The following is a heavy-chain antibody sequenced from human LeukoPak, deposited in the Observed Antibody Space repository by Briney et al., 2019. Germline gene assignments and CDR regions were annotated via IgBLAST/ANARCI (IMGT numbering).Heavy chain of an antibody. CDR1: GFTFSSYG. CDR3: ANGVAVAGTPPSDY. D-gene: IGHD6-19*01. V-gene: IGHV3-30*18. CDR2: ITYDGSNK. Sequence: GGSLRLSCAASGFTFSSYGMHWVRQAPGKGLEWVAGITYDGSNKYSVDSVKGRFTISRDNSKNTLYLQMNSLRAEDTALYYCANGVAVAGTPPSDYWGQGTLVTVSS. J-gene: IGHJ4*02.